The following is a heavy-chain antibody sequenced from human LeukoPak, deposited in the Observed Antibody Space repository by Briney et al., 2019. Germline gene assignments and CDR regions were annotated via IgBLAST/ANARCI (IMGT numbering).Heavy chain of an antibody. Sequence: RASVKVSCKASGYTFSGYYMHWVRQAPGQGLEWMGWIKPNSGGTNFAQKLQGRVTMTRDTSISTAYMELSRLRSDDTAVYYCATGSYLYDAFDIWGQGTMVTVSS. D-gene: IGHD1-26*01. CDR1: GYTFSGYY. CDR2: IKPNSGGT. J-gene: IGHJ3*02. V-gene: IGHV1-2*02. CDR3: ATGSYLYDAFDI.